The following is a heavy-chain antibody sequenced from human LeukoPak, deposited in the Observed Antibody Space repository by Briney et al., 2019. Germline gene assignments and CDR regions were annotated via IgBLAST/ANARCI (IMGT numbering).Heavy chain of an antibody. V-gene: IGHV4-61*02. CDR3: ARDRALAGGRASNYYYYYMDV. CDR1: GGSINSGTYY. D-gene: IGHD3-16*02. CDR2: ISTSGST. Sequence: SETLSLTCTVSGGSINSGTYYWTWIRQPAGKGLEWIGRISTSGSTNYNPSLKSRVTISVDTSKNQFSLKLSSVTAADTAVYYCARDRALAGGRASNYYYYYMDVWGKGTTVTVSS. J-gene: IGHJ6*03.